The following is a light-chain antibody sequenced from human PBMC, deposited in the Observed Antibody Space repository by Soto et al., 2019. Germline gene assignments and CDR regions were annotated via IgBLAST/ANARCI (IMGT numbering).Light chain of an antibody. CDR3: QQYDSYST. CDR1: QNIYSC. Sequence: DYQLTQSPSTLSSSVGDRATITCRASQNIYSCLAWYQQKPGNAPRLLIHRASTRESGIPSRFSGSGYGTEFTLTISGLQPEDSATYYCQQYDSYSTFGQGTKVDIK. V-gene: IGKV1-5*03. CDR2: RAS. J-gene: IGKJ1*01.